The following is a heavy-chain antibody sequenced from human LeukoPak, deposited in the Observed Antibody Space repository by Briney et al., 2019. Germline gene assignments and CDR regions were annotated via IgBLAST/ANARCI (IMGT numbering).Heavy chain of an antibody. V-gene: IGHV3-23*01. CDR3: AKDWGSSGYYYPPYFDY. D-gene: IGHD3-22*01. J-gene: IGHJ4*02. CDR2: ISGSGGST. CDR1: GFTFSSYA. Sequence: GGSLRLSCAASGFTFSSYAMSWVRQAPGKGLEWVSAISGSGGSTYYADSVKGRFTISRDNSKNTLYLQMNSLRAEDTAVYYCAKDWGSSGYYYPPYFDYWGREPWSPSPQ.